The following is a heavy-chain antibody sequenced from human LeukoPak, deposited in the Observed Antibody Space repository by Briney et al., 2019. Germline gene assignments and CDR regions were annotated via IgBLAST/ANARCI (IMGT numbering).Heavy chain of an antibody. Sequence: GGSLRLSCAASGFTFSSYAMSWVRQAPGKGLEWVSAISGSGGSTYYADSVKGRFTISRDNSKNTLYLQMNSLRAEDTAVYYCAKDPYCSSTSCQRAYFDYWGQGTLVTVSS. V-gene: IGHV3-23*01. CDR3: AKDPYCSSTSCQRAYFDY. J-gene: IGHJ4*02. D-gene: IGHD2-2*01. CDR2: ISGSGGST. CDR1: GFTFSSYA.